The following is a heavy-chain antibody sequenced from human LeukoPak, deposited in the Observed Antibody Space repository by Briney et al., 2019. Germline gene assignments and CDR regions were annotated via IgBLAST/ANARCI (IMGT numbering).Heavy chain of an antibody. V-gene: IGHV4-59*08. Sequence: PSETLSLTCTVSGDSISSYYWSWIRQPPGKGLEWIGYIYYSGGTNYSPSLKSRVTISVDTSKNQFSLKLSSVTAADTAVYYCARSERIIMILGGAFDIWGQGTVVTVSS. CDR2: IYYSGGT. D-gene: IGHD3-22*01. CDR1: GDSISSYY. J-gene: IGHJ3*02. CDR3: ARSERIIMILGGAFDI.